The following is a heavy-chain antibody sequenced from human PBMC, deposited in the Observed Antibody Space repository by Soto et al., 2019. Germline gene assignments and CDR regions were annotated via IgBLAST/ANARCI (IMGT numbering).Heavy chain of an antibody. J-gene: IGHJ5*02. CDR3: AREEANDYSKHNWFDP. D-gene: IGHD4-4*01. CDR2: IYHSGST. Sequence: QVQLQESGPGLVKPSGTLSLTCAVSGGSISSSNWWSWVRQPPGKGLEWIGEIYHSGSTNYNPSLKSLVTKSVDKPKNQFALKLSSVTAADTAVYYCAREEANDYSKHNWFDPWGQGTLVTVAS. CDR1: GGSISSSNW. V-gene: IGHV4-4*02.